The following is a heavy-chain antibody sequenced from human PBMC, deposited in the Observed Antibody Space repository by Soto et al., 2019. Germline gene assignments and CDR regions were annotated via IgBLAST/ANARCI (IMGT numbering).Heavy chain of an antibody. D-gene: IGHD3-22*01. J-gene: IGHJ4*02. CDR1: GFTFSSYG. CDR3: AKDAYYYDSSGPHFDY. V-gene: IGHV3-30*18. Sequence: GGSLRLSCAASGFTFSSYGMHWVRQTPGKGLEWVAVISYDGSNKYYADSVKGRFTISRDNSKNTLYLQMNSLRAEDTAVYYCAKDAYYYDSSGPHFDYWGQGTLVTVSS. CDR2: ISYDGSNK.